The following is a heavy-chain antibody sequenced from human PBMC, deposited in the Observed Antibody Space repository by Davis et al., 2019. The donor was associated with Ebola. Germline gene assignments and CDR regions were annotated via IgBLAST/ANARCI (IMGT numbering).Heavy chain of an antibody. D-gene: IGHD4-17*01. CDR3: ARHGVGDFWYFGL. CDR1: GFAFGDYA. V-gene: IGHV3-9*01. Sequence: SLKIPCAGSGFAFGDYAMHWVPQAPGKGPEWVSGINWNSDSIVYADSVKGRFTISRDNSKNTLYLQMNDLRDEDSAMYYCARHGVGDFWYFGLWGRGTLVTVSS. CDR2: INWNSDSI. J-gene: IGHJ2*01.